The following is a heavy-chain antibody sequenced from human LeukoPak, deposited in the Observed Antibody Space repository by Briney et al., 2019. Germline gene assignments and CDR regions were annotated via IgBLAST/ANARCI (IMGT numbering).Heavy chain of an antibody. CDR2: ISYSGST. Sequence: SETLSLTCTVSGGSISSYYWSGIRQPPGKGLEWIGYISYSGSTNYNPSLKSRVTISVDTSKNQFSLKLSSVTAADTAVYYCARYTAMVAFHAHGFDIWGQGTMVTVSS. D-gene: IGHD5-18*01. CDR1: GGSISSYY. J-gene: IGHJ3*02. CDR3: ARYTAMVAFHAHGFDI. V-gene: IGHV4-59*01.